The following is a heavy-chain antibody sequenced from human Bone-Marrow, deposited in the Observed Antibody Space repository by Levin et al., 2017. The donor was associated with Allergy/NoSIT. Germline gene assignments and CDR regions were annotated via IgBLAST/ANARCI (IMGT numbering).Heavy chain of an antibody. J-gene: IGHJ4*02. CDR1: GFTFSSLW. CDR3: ASGSGWLVDH. V-gene: IGHV3-7*01. D-gene: IGHD6-19*01. CDR2: IKQDGSER. Sequence: GESLKISCAVSGFTFSSLWMTWVRQAPGKGLEWVANIKQDGSEREYVDSVQGRFTISRDNAKNSLYLQMISLRAEDTAVYYCASGSGWLVDHWGQGTLVTVSS.